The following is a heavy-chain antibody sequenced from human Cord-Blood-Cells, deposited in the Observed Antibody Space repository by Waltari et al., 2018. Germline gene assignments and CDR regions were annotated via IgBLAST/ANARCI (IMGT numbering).Heavy chain of an antibody. CDR3: ARDGGSYYAFDI. Sequence: QVQLVQSVAEVKKPGCSVKVSCKASGGTFSSYAICWVRQAPGQGLEWVGGIIPICGTANYAQKFQGRVTSTADKSTSTAYMELSSLRSEDTAVYYCARDGGSYYAFDIWGQGTMVTVSS. J-gene: IGHJ3*02. D-gene: IGHD1-26*01. CDR2: IIPICGTA. CDR1: GGTFSSYA. V-gene: IGHV1-69*06.